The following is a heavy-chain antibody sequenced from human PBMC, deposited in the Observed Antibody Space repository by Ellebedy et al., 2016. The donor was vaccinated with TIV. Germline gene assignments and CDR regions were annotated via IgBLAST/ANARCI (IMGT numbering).Heavy chain of an antibody. CDR2: ISSSSSTI. CDR1: GFTFSSYS. J-gene: IGHJ2*01. Sequence: GESLKISCAASGFTFSSYSMNWVRQAPGKGLEWVSFISSSSSTIYYADSVKGRFTISRDNAKNSLYLQMNSLKTDDTAVYYCTRVGIRGWAYFDLWGRGTLVTVSS. D-gene: IGHD3-10*01. CDR3: TRVGIRGWAYFDL. V-gene: IGHV3-48*01.